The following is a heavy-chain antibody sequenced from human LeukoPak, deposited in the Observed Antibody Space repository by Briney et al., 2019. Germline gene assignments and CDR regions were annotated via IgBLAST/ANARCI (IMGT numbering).Heavy chain of an antibody. CDR3: ATSTVTTLYFDY. Sequence: PGGSLRLSCAASGFTFSSYAMHWVRQAPGKGLEWMAVISYDGSNKYYADSVKGRFTISRDNSKNTLYLQMNSLRAEDTAVYYCATSTVTTLYFDYWGQGTLVTVSS. CDR2: ISYDGSNK. V-gene: IGHV3-30-3*01. D-gene: IGHD4-17*01. J-gene: IGHJ4*02. CDR1: GFTFSSYA.